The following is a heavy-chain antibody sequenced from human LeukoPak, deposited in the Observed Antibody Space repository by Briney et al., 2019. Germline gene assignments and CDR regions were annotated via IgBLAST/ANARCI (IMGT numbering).Heavy chain of an antibody. CDR1: GYTFTGYY. CDR2: INPKSGGT. Sequence: GASVKVSCKASGYTFTGYYMHWVRQAPGQGLGWMGWINPKSGGTNYAQKFQGRVTMTRDTSISTAYMELSRLRSDDTAVYYCARDREYSSSSVADYWGPGTLVTVSS. CDR3: ARDREYSSSSVADY. V-gene: IGHV1-2*02. J-gene: IGHJ4*02. D-gene: IGHD6-6*01.